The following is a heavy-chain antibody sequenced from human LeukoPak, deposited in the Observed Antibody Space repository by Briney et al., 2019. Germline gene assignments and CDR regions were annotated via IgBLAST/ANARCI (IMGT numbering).Heavy chain of an antibody. Sequence: PSETLSLTCTVSGASFSSTSYFWGWIRQPPGKGLEWIGSIYYSGNTYYNQSLRSRVTISVDTSKNQFSLKLASVTAADTSVYYWARHYYDTSRYYPWYFDNWGQGILGTVSS. CDR2: IYYSGNT. D-gene: IGHD3-22*01. CDR1: GASFSSTSYF. J-gene: IGHJ4*02. CDR3: ARHYYDTSRYYPWYFDN. V-gene: IGHV4-39*01.